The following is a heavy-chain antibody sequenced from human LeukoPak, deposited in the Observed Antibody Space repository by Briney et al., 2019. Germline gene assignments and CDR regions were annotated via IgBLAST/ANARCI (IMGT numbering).Heavy chain of an antibody. CDR1: GFTFSSYA. D-gene: IGHD2-8*01. Sequence: PGRSLRLSCAASGFTFSSYAMHWVRQAPGKGLEWVAVISYDGSNKYYADSVKGRFTISRDNSKNMLYLQMNSLRAEDTAVYYCARAIHLTNLDYWGQGTLVTVSS. CDR3: ARAIHLTNLDY. J-gene: IGHJ4*02. V-gene: IGHV3-30-3*01. CDR2: ISYDGSNK.